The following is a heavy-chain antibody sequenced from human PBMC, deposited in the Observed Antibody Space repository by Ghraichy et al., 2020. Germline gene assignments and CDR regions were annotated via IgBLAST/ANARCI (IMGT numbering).Heavy chain of an antibody. V-gene: IGHV3-11*01. CDR3: AREGSGYYIDY. D-gene: IGHD3-3*01. CDR1: GFTFSDYY. Sequence: LSLTCAASGFTFSDYYMTWIRQAPGKGLECVSYISSSGSTIYYANSVKGRFTISRDNAKNSLYLHMNSLRAEDTAIYYCAREGSGYYIDYWGQGTLVTVSS. CDR2: ISSSGSTI. J-gene: IGHJ4*02.